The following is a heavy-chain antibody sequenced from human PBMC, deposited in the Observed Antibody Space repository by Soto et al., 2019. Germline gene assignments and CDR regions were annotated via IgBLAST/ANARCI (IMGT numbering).Heavy chain of an antibody. CDR3: TKDLPGARDF. CDR1: GFIFSSYW. CDR2: INTDGTIT. V-gene: IGHV3-74*01. D-gene: IGHD7-27*01. Sequence: EVQLVESGGGLVQPGGSLRLSCAASGFIFSSYWMHWVRQAPGRGLVWVSRINTDGTITTYADSVKGRFTISRDNAKNTLYQQKKSLRADDTAVYYCTKDLPGARDFWGQGTTVTVSS. J-gene: IGHJ4*02.